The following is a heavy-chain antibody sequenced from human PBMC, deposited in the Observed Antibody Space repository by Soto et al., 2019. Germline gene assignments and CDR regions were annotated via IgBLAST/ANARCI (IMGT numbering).Heavy chain of an antibody. CDR3: ARESVSGTYRFDS. D-gene: IGHD3-16*02. CDR1: GDSLSTYY. CDR2: IHDTGRT. J-gene: IGHJ4*02. Sequence: QVQLQESGPGLVRPSETLSLTCTVSGDSLSTYYWSWIRQPAGERLEWIGRIHDTGRTNYNPSLKSRVTMSVDTSKNHFSLRVNSVTAADTAVYYCARESVSGTYRFDSWGQGTLVTVSS. V-gene: IGHV4-4*07.